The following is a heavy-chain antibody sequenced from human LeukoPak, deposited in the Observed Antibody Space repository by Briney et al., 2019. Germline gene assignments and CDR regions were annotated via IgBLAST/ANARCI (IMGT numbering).Heavy chain of an antibody. J-gene: IGHJ3*01. D-gene: IGHD1-26*01. CDR1: GFSFSHTC. CDR2: IKSKANGGEVT. Sequence: PGAALRLSSSASGFSFSHTCKRWCLQAPPERLEYSGRIKSKANGGEVTEYDAQLTGRFLISRDDSARHLYLQLNTLKAEDTGVYHCATVRIVGAAVLDVRGQGAVATVSS. CDR3: ATVRIVGAAVLDV. V-gene: IGHV3-15*01.